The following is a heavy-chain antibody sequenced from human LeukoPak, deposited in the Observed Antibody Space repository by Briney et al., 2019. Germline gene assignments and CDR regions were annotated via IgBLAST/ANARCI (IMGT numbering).Heavy chain of an antibody. Sequence: GESLRISCKGSGYSFTSYWIGWVRQMPGKGLERMGIIYPGDSDTRYSPSFQGQVTISADKSISTAYLQWSSLRASDTAMYYCARFGDSSGYSFDYWGQGTLVTVSS. V-gene: IGHV5-51*01. CDR1: GYSFTSYW. CDR3: ARFGDSSGYSFDY. D-gene: IGHD3-22*01. J-gene: IGHJ4*02. CDR2: IYPGDSDT.